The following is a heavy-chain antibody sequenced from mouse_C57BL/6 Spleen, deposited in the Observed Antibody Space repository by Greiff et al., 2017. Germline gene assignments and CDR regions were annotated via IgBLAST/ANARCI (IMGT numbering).Heavy chain of an antibody. J-gene: IGHJ4*01. CDR3: ARRFTTGRPMDY. CDR2: IYPSDSET. V-gene: IGHV1-61*01. Sequence: QVQLQQPGAELVRPGSSVKLSCKASGYTFTSYWMDWVKQRPGQGLEWIGNIYPSDSETHYNQKFKDKATLTVDKSSSTAYMQLSSLTSEDSAVYYGARRFTTGRPMDYWGQGTSVTVSS. CDR1: GYTFTSYW. D-gene: IGHD1-1*01.